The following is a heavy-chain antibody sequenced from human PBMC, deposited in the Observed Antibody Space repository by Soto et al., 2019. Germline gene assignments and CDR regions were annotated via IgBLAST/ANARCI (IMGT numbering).Heavy chain of an antibody. V-gene: IGHV3-23*01. CDR3: AKCSHFWSGYYRPPYDY. CDR1: GFTFSTYA. J-gene: IGHJ4*02. CDR2: ISGSDGSA. Sequence: PGGSMRLSCAASGFTFSTYAMSWVRQAPGKGLEWVSVISGSDGSAYYADSVKGRFTISRDNAKNTLYLQMNSLRAEDTAVYYCAKCSHFWSGYYRPPYDYWGQGTPVTSPQ. D-gene: IGHD3-3*02.